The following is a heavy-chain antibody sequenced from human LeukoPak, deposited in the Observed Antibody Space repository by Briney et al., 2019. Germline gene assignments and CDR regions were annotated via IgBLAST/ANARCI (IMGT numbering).Heavy chain of an antibody. V-gene: IGHV3-48*04. CDR3: AREAFGELT. CDR1: GFPFNSYW. D-gene: IGHD3-10*01. J-gene: IGHJ5*02. CDR2: ISSSGSTI. Sequence: PGGSLRLSCAASGFPFNSYWMTWVRQAPGKGLEWVSYISSSGSTIYYADSVKGRFTISRDNAKNSLYLQMNSLRAEDTAVYYCAREAFGELTWGQGTLVTVSS.